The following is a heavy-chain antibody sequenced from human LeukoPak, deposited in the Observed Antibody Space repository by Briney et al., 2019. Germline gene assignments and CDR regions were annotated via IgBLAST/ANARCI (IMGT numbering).Heavy chain of an antibody. J-gene: IGHJ4*02. CDR1: GGSISSYY. CDR2: IYYSGST. CDR3: ARVGYSGSYYPLDY. V-gene: IGHV4-59*01. Sequence: PSETLSLTCTVSGGSISSYYWSWIRQPPGKGLEWIGYIYYSGSTNYNPSLKSRVTISVDTSKNQFSLKLSSVTAADTAVYYCARVGYSGSYYPLDYWGQGTLVTVSS. D-gene: IGHD1-26*01.